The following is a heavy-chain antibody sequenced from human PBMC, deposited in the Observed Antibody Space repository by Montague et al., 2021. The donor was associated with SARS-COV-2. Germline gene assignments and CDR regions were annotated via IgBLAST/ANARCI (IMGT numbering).Heavy chain of an antibody. J-gene: IGHJ6*02. CDR2: IQTSGTS. CDR3: ARDRPESWRVSPGLAGLFATLVHSASGMDV. D-gene: IGHD3-22*01. Sequence: TLSLTCTVSGDSMTSGSHFWTWIRQPAGKGLEWIGHIQTSGTSNYSPSLRDRVTFSIDTSKNQFSLQLRSVTAADTAIYYCARDRPESWRVSPGLAGLFATLVHSASGMDVWGRGTTVIVS. CDR1: GDSMTSGSHF. V-gene: IGHV4-61*09.